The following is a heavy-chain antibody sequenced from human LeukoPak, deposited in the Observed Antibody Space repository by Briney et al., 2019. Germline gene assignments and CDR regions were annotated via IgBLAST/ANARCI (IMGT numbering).Heavy chain of an antibody. CDR1: GFTVSSNY. Sequence: GGSLRLSCAASGFTVSSNYMSWVRHAPGKGLEWVSVIYSGGSTYYADSVKGRFTISRVNSKNTLSLQMSSLRPEDTAVYYCVKCPLRPYYFDYWGQGTLVTLSS. D-gene: IGHD2-2*01. CDR2: IYSGGST. CDR3: VKCPLRPYYFDY. J-gene: IGHJ4*02. V-gene: IGHV3-53*05.